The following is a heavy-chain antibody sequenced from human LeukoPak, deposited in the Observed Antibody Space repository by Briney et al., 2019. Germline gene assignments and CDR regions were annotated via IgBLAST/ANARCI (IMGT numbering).Heavy chain of an antibody. CDR3: ARGSVTGGWFDP. CDR1: GGSISSGSYY. D-gene: IGHD2-21*02. J-gene: IGHJ5*02. Sequence: SQTLSLTCTVSGGSISSGSYYWSWIRQPAGKGLEWIGRIYTSGSTNYNPSLKSRVTISVDTSKNQFSLKLSSVTAADTGVYYCARGSVTGGWFDPWGQGTLVTVSS. CDR2: IYTSGST. V-gene: IGHV4-61*02.